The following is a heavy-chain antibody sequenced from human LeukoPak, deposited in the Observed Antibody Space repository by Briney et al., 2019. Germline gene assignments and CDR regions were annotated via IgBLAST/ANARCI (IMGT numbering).Heavy chain of an antibody. CDR3: ATSLRTGGIFDY. CDR1: GFTFSSYN. V-gene: IGHV3-21*01. CDR2: ISSSGSYI. D-gene: IGHD2-15*01. J-gene: IGHJ4*02. Sequence: GGSLRLSCGASGFTFSSYNMNWVRQAPGKGLEWVSSISSSGSYIYYADSVKGRFTISRDNAKNSLYLQMNGLRAEDTAVYYCATSLRTGGIFDYWGQGTLVTVSS.